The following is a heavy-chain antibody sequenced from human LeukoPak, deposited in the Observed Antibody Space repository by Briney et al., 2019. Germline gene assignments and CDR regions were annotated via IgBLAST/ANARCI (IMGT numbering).Heavy chain of an antibody. Sequence: GGSLRLSCAASGFTFSSYWMHWVRQAPGKGLVWVSRINSDGSSTSYADSVKGRFIISRDNAKNTLSLQMNSLRAEDTAVFYCVRVACSSMTSCASVDYWGQGTLVTVSS. CDR2: INSDGSST. V-gene: IGHV3-74*01. D-gene: IGHD2-2*01. CDR1: GFTFSSYW. J-gene: IGHJ4*02. CDR3: VRVACSSMTSCASVDY.